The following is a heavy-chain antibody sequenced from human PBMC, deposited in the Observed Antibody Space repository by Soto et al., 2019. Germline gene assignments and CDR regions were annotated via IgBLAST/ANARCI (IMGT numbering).Heavy chain of an antibody. J-gene: IGHJ4*02. D-gene: IGHD2-15*01. V-gene: IGHV3-23*01. CDR2: ISGSGGST. CDR3: AKGFDRFGSRVVAATIGY. CDR1: GFTFSSYA. Sequence: GGSLRLSCAASGFTFSSYAMSWVRQAPGKGLEWVSAISGSGGSTYYADSVKGRFTISRDNSKNTLYLQMNSLRAEDTAVYYCAKGFDRFGSRVVAATIGYWGQGTLVTVSS.